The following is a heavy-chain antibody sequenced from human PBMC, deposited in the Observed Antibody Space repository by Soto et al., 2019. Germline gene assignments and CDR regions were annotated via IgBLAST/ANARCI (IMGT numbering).Heavy chain of an antibody. CDR3: ARGGGLRSDDFNY. J-gene: IGHJ4*02. D-gene: IGHD4-17*01. V-gene: IGHV4-59*01. CDR2: ISYSGST. CDR1: GGSISSYY. Sequence: QVQLQESGPGLVKPSETLSLTCTVSGGSISSYYWSWIRQPPGKGLEWIGCISYSGSTNYNPSLKGRVTMSVDTSKNQFALKLSSVTAADTAVYSCARGGGLRSDDFNYWGQGTLVTVSS.